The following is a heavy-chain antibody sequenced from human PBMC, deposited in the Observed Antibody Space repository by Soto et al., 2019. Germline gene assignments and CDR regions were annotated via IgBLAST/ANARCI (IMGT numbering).Heavy chain of an antibody. CDR2: ISYDGSKK. CDR1: GFTLSDYP. J-gene: IGHJ2*01. CDR3: ARESPVLSWYFDL. Sequence: QVQLVESGGGVVQPGGSLRLSCAAPGFTLSDYPMNWVRQAPGKGLEWVALISYDGSKKYYADSVRGRFTISRDNSKNTRYLQMSSLTTEDTSVYYCARESPVLSWYFDLWGRGTLVTVSS. V-gene: IGHV3-30-3*01.